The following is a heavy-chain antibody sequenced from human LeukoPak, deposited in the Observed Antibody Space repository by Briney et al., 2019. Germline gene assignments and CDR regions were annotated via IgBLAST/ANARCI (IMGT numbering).Heavy chain of an antibody. CDR3: ARDASAYRPIYYYYYMDV. D-gene: IGHD1-14*01. J-gene: IGHJ6*03. CDR2: IYTSGST. V-gene: IGHV4-61*02. CDR1: GGSISSGSYY. Sequence: SLTLSLTCTVSGGSISSGSYYWSWIWQPAGKGLEWIGRIYTSGSTNYNPSLKSRVTISVDTSKNQFSLKLSSVTAADTAVYYCARDASAYRPIYYYYYMDVWGKGTTVTVSS.